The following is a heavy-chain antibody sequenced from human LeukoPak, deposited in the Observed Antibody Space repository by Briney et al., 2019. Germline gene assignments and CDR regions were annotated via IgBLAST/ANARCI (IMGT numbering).Heavy chain of an antibody. J-gene: IGHJ6*03. D-gene: IGHD4-11*01. CDR1: GYTFTSYD. V-gene: IGHV1-8*01. CDR2: MNPNSGNT. Sequence: ASVKVSCKASGYTFTSYDINWVRQATGQGLEWMGWMNPNSGNTGYAQKFQGRVTMTRNTSISTAYMELSSLRSEDTAVHYCARGRSNYYYYYMDVWGKGTTVTVSS. CDR3: ARGRSNYYYYYMDV.